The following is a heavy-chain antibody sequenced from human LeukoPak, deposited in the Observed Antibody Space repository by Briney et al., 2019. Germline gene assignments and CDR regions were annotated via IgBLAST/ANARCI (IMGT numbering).Heavy chain of an antibody. D-gene: IGHD3-22*01. CDR3: ARTNTARSGYYLAGMDV. J-gene: IGHJ6*02. Sequence: GGSLRLSCAASGFTFSSYAMHWVRQAPGKGLEWVAVISYDGSNKYYADSVKGRFTISRDNSKNTLYLQMNSLRAEDTAVYYCARTNTARSGYYLAGMDVWGQGTTVTVSS. CDR2: ISYDGSNK. CDR1: GFTFSSYA. V-gene: IGHV3-30*04.